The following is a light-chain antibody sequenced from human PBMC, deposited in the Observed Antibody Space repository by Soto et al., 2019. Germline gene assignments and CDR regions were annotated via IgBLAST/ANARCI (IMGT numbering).Light chain of an antibody. CDR1: SSNIGSNA. CDR2: SNN. Sequence: QPVLTQPPSASGTPGQTVTISCSGSSSNIGSNAVNWYQQFPQTAPKLLIYSNNQQPSGVPDRFSGSKSGTSASLAISGLQSEDEADYSCAAWDDSLNGWVFGGGTKLTVL. CDR3: AAWDDSLNGWV. J-gene: IGLJ3*02. V-gene: IGLV1-44*01.